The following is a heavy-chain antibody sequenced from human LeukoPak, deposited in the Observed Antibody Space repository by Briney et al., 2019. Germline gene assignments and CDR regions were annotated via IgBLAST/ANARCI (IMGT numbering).Heavy chain of an antibody. CDR2: INPNNGAT. D-gene: IGHD4-11*01. V-gene: IGHV1-2*02. J-gene: IGHJ4*02. CDR3: ASVYSAKDLAQLDY. CDR1: GYTFTDFY. Sequence: ASVKVSRKVSGYTFTDFYIHWMRQAPGQGLEWMGWINPNNGATNYAQKFQGRVTMTRVTSIRTAYMELTILRSDDTAVYYCASVYSAKDLAQLDYWGQGTLVNVSS.